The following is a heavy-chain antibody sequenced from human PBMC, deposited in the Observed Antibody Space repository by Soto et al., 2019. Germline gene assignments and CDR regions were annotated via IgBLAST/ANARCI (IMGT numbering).Heavy chain of an antibody. Sequence: SGGSLRLSCAASGFTFSDYYMSWIRQAPGKGLEWVSYISSSGSTIYYADSVKGRFTISRDNAKNSLYLQMNSLRAEDTAVYYCARGPIGYDSSGYYDFWGQATLGTVSS. V-gene: IGHV3-11*01. J-gene: IGHJ4*02. CDR2: ISSSGSTI. D-gene: IGHD3-22*01. CDR1: GFTFSDYY. CDR3: ARGPIGYDSSGYYDF.